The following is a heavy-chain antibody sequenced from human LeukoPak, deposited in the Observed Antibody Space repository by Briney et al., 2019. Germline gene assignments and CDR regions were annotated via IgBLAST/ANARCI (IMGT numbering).Heavy chain of an antibody. D-gene: IGHD1-26*01. Sequence: SVKVSCKASGGTFSSYAISWVRQAPRQGLEWMGRIIPIFGTANYAQKFQGRVTITADKSTSTAYMELSSLRSEDTAVYYCARDRGIVGASDAFDIWGQGTMVTVSS. J-gene: IGHJ3*02. CDR3: ARDRGIVGASDAFDI. CDR2: IIPIFGTA. V-gene: IGHV1-69*06. CDR1: GGTFSSYA.